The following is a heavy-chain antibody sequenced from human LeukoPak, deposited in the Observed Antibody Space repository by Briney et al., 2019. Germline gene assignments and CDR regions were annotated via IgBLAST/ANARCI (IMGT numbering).Heavy chain of an antibody. CDR1: GFTFSNHA. CDR3: AKDEVGRYCSSTSCYSRFDY. V-gene: IGHV3-30*18. D-gene: IGHD2-2*02. J-gene: IGHJ4*02. Sequence: GGSLRLSCAASGFTFSNHAMHWVGQAPGKGLEWVAVISFAGTGEFYADSVKGRFAISRDNSKNTLYLQMNSLRTEDTAMYYCAKDEVGRYCSSTSCYSRFDYWGQGTLVTVSS. CDR2: ISFAGTGE.